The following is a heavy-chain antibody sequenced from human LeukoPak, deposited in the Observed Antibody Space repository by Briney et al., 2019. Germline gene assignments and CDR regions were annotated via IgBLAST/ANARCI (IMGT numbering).Heavy chain of an antibody. Sequence: SVKVSCKASGGTFSSYAISWVRQAPGQGLEWMGGIIPIFGTANYAQKFQGRVTMTRDMSTNTVYMELSSLRSEDTAVYYCARDPLDSSGYFVPFDYWGQGTLVTVSS. CDR2: IIPIFGTA. CDR3: ARDPLDSSGYFVPFDY. V-gene: IGHV1-69*05. CDR1: GGTFSSYA. D-gene: IGHD3-22*01. J-gene: IGHJ4*02.